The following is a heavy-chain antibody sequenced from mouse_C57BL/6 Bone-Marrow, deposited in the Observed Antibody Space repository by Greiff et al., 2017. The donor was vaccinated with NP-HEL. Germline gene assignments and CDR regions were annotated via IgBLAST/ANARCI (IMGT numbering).Heavy chain of an antibody. Sequence: QVQLQQSGAELVRPGASVKLSCKASGYTFTDYYINWVKQRPGQGLEWIARIYPGSGNTYYNEKFKGKATLTAEKSSSTAYMQLSSLTSEDSAVYFCASISYYYGSTLYYFDYWGQGTTLTVAS. J-gene: IGHJ2*01. CDR3: ASISYYYGSTLYYFDY. CDR1: GYTFTDYY. V-gene: IGHV1-76*01. CDR2: IYPGSGNT. D-gene: IGHD1-1*01.